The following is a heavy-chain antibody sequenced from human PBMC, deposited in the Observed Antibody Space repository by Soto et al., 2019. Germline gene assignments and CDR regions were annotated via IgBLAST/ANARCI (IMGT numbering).Heavy chain of an antibody. J-gene: IGHJ5*02. CDR1: GSTLTELS. CDR2: FDPKDGET. CDR3: ATHLRVATIISWFDP. V-gene: IGHV1-24*01. D-gene: IGHD5-12*01. Sequence: ASVKVSCKVSGSTLTELSMHWVRQAPGKGLEWMGNFDPKDGETIYAQKFQGRVTMTEDTSTDTAYMELSSLRSEDTAVYYCATHLRVATIISWFDPWGQGTLVTVSS.